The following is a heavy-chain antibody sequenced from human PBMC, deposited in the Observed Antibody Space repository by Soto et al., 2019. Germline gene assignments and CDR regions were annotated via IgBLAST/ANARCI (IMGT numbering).Heavy chain of an antibody. CDR3: ARDGTYDFWSGYYTGLCMDV. Sequence: GGSLRLSCAASGFTFSSYGMHWVRQAPGKGLEWVAVIWYDGSNKYYADSVKGRFTISRDNSKNTLYLQMNSLRAEDTAVYYCARDGTYDFWSGYYTGLCMDVWGQGTTVTVSS. D-gene: IGHD3-3*01. CDR2: IWYDGSNK. V-gene: IGHV3-33*01. J-gene: IGHJ6*02. CDR1: GFTFSSYG.